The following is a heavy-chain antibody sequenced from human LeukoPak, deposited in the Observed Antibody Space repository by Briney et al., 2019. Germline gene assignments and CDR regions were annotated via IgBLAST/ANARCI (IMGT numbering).Heavy chain of an antibody. Sequence: GGSLRLSCAASGFTLSDHYMDWIRQAPGKGLEWVSSFGTRSTSVYHAGSVKGRFAISRDNAKNSLYLQMNSLRAEDTALYYCAREVSEGFDFWGQGTLVTVSS. CDR1: GFTLSDHY. CDR3: AREVSEGFDF. CDR2: FGTRSTSV. D-gene: IGHD3-22*01. J-gene: IGHJ4*02. V-gene: IGHV3-69-1*01.